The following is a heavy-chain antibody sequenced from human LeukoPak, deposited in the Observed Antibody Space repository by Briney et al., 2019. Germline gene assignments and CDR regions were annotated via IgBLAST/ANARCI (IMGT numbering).Heavy chain of an antibody. CDR3: ARDLRYCSSTSCSSDY. Sequence: GASVKVSCKASGYTFTGYYMHWVRQAPGQGIEWMGWINPNSGGTNYAQKFQGRVTMTRDTSISTAYMELSRLRSDDTAVYYCARDLRYCSSTSCSSDYWGQGTLVTVSS. CDR1: GYTFTGYY. CDR2: INPNSGGT. J-gene: IGHJ4*02. D-gene: IGHD2-2*01. V-gene: IGHV1-2*02.